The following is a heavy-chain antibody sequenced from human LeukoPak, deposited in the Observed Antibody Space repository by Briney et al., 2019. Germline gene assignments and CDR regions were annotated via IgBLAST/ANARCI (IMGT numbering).Heavy chain of an antibody. CDR3: AKEGGFGDRYYYYYYMDV. V-gene: IGHV3-23*01. J-gene: IGHJ6*03. CDR2: ISGSGGST. Sequence: GGSLRLSCAASGFTFSSYAMSWVRQAPGKGLEWVSAISGSGGSTYYADSVKGRFTISRDNSKNTLYLQMNSLRAEDTAVYYCAKEGGFGDRYYYYYYMDVWGKGTTVTISS. CDR1: GFTFSSYA. D-gene: IGHD3-10*01.